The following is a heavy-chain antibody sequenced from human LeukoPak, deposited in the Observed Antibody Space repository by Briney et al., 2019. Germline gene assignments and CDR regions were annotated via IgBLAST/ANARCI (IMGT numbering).Heavy chain of an antibody. Sequence: GGSLRLSCAASGFTFDDYAMSWVRQAPGKGLEWVSAISGSGGSTYYADSVKGRFTISRDNSKNTLYLQMNSLRAEDTAVYYCATSYGGYALDFDYWGQGTLVTVSS. CDR1: GFTFDDYA. J-gene: IGHJ4*02. V-gene: IGHV3-23*01. CDR3: ATSYGGYALDFDY. CDR2: ISGSGGST. D-gene: IGHD5-12*01.